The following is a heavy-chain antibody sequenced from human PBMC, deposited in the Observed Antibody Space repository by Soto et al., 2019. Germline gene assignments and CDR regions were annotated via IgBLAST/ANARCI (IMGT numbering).Heavy chain of an antibody. CDR2: IYPSDSYT. CDR3: ARGGVSTRTFAY. V-gene: IGHV5-51*01. Sequence: GESLKISSKGSGYNFARYWIAWVRQMPGKGLELMGIIYPSDSYTRYRPSFKGQVTISADKSISSAYLQWSSRRASDTAMSYCARGGVSTRTFAYWGQGTPVTVSS. D-gene: IGHD3-3*01. CDR1: GYNFARYW. J-gene: IGHJ4*02.